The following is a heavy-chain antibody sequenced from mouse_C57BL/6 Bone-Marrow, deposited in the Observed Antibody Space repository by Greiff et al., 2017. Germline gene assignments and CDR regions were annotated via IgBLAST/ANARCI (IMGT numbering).Heavy chain of an antibody. D-gene: IGHD2-4*01. CDR1: GYAFTNYL. J-gene: IGHJ3*01. CDR3: ARWGDYDYRFAY. V-gene: IGHV1-54*01. CDR2: INPGSGGT. Sequence: QVQLKQSGAELVRPGTSVKVSCKASGYAFTNYLIEWVKQRPGQGLEWIGVINPGSGGTNYNEKFKGKATLIADKSSSTAYMQLSSLTSEDSAVYFCARWGDYDYRFAYWGQGTLVTVSA.